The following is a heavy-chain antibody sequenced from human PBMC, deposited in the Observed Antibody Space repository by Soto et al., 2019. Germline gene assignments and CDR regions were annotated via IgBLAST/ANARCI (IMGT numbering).Heavy chain of an antibody. D-gene: IGHD3-22*01. Sequence: ASVKVSCKASGYTFTHYAVHWVRQAPGQRLEWMGWINADNCNTKYSQNFQGRITITRDTSASTVYMELSSLRSEDTALYSCARGTSSGYYYFDYWGQGTLVTVSS. CDR3: ARGTSSGYYYFDY. CDR2: INADNCNT. V-gene: IGHV1-3*01. CDR1: GYTFTHYA. J-gene: IGHJ4*02.